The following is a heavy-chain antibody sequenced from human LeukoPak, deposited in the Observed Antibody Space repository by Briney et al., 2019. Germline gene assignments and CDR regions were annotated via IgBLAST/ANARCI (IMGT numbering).Heavy chain of an antibody. CDR2: ISPVSSDI. D-gene: IGHD6-13*01. CDR3: ARAAYSSSPDY. CDR1: GFTFSTYS. J-gene: IGHJ4*02. V-gene: IGHV3-48*02. Sequence: GSLRLSCAASGFTFSTYSMTWVRQAPGKGLEWVSYISPVSSDIYYAGSVKGLFTISRDNAKNSLYLQMNNLRDEDTAVYYCARAAYSSSPDYWGQGTLVTVSS.